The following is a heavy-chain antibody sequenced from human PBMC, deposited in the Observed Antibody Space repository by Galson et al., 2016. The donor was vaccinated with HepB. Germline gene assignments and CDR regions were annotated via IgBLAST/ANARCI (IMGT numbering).Heavy chain of an antibody. J-gene: IGHJ6*02. CDR2: IWYDGRNK. Sequence: SLRLSCAASGFTFSSYGLHWVRQAPGKGLEWVAVIWYDGRNKYYGDSVKGRFTISRDNSKNTLYLQMNSLRAEDTAVYYCARDGEGFWSGSRRIKYYYGMDVWGQGATVTVSS. V-gene: IGHV3-33*01. CDR3: ARDGEGFWSGSRRIKYYYGMDV. CDR1: GFTFSSYG. D-gene: IGHD3-3*01.